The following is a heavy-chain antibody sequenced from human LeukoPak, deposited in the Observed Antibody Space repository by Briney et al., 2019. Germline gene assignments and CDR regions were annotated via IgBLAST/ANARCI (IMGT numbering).Heavy chain of an antibody. D-gene: IGHD1-26*01. V-gene: IGHV1-24*01. CDR3: ATDPRYSGSYYYAY. CDR2: FDPEDGET. CDR1: GYTLTELS. J-gene: IGHJ4*02. Sequence: ASVKVSCKVSGYTLTELSMHWVRQAPGKGLDWMGGFDPEDGETIYAQKFQGRVIMTEDTSTDTAYMELSSLRSEDTAVYYCATDPRYSGSYYYAYWGQGTLVTVSS.